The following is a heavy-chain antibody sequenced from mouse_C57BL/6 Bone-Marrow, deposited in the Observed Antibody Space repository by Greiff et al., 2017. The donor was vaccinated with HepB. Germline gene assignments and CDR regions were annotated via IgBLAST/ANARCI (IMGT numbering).Heavy chain of an antibody. J-gene: IGHJ4*01. CDR1: GYTFTDYY. Sequence: EVQLQQSGPELVKPGASVKISCKASGYTFTDYYMNWVKQSHGKSLEWIGDINPNNGGTSYNQKFKGKATLTVDTSSSTAYMELRSLTSEDSAVYYCARDYGSSYGYAMDYWGQGTSVTVSS. D-gene: IGHD1-1*01. CDR2: INPNNGGT. V-gene: IGHV1-26*01. CDR3: ARDYGSSYGYAMDY.